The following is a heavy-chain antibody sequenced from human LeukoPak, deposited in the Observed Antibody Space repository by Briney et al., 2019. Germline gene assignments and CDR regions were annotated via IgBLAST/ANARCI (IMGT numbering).Heavy chain of an antibody. D-gene: IGHD3-10*01. V-gene: IGHV4-59*01. CDR3: ARGVYYGSGSYYKDY. CDR1: GGSISSYY. Sequence: SETLSLTCTVSGGSISSYYWSWIRQPPGKGLEWIGYIYYSGSTNYNPSLKSRVTISVDTSKNQFSPKLSSVTAADTAVYYCARGVYYGSGSYYKDYWGQGTLVTVSS. CDR2: IYYSGST. J-gene: IGHJ4*02.